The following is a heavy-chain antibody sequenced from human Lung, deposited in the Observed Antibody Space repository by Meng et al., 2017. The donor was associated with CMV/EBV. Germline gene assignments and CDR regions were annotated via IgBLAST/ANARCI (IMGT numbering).Heavy chain of an antibody. CDR1: GFILSSYW. CDR3: ARNPVTNRRGSHFDC. CDR2: IKQDGSEK. Sequence: GGSLRLXCAASGFILSSYWMSWVRQAPGKGLEWVANIKQDGSEKYYVDSVRGGFTISRDNAKSSLYLQMNGLRAEDTAVYYCARNPVTNRRGSHFDCWGQGTXVTVSS. J-gene: IGHJ4*02. D-gene: IGHD4-17*01. V-gene: IGHV3-7*01.